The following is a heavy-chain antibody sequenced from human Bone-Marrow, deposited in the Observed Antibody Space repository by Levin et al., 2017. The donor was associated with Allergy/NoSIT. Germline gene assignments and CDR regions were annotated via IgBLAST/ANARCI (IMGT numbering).Heavy chain of an antibody. CDR2: IYYSGST. Sequence: SQTLSLTCTVSGGSISSYYWSWIRQPPGKGLEWIGYIYYSGSTNYNPSLNTRVTISVDTSKNQFSLKLSSVTAADTAVYYCAREGYGDYGAFDIWGQGTMVTVSS. CDR1: GGSISSYY. CDR3: AREGYGDYGAFDI. J-gene: IGHJ3*02. D-gene: IGHD4-17*01. V-gene: IGHV4-59*01.